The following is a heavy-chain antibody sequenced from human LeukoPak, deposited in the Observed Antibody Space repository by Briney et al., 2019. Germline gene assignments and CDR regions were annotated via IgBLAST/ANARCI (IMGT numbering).Heavy chain of an antibody. CDR3: ARLYFTNGVCDTTGGYYMDV. Sequence: KPSETLSLTCTVSGGSISSYYWSWIRQPPGKGLEWIGYIYYSGSTNYNPSLKSRVTISVDTSKNQFSLKLSSVTAADTAVYYCARLYFTNGVCDTTGGYYMDVWGKGTTVTVSS. V-gene: IGHV4-59*08. CDR2: IYYSGST. D-gene: IGHD2-8*01. J-gene: IGHJ6*03. CDR1: GGSISSYY.